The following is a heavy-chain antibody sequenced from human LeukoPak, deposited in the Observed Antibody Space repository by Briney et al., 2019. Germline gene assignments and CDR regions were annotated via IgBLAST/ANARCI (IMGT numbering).Heavy chain of an antibody. CDR3: AKHNGDYYYYGMDV. D-gene: IGHD3-16*01. CDR2: ISWNSGSI. Sequence: PGRSLRLSCAASGFTFDDYAMHWVRQAPGKGLEWVSGISWNSGSIGYADSVKGRFTISRDNAKNSLYLQMNSLRAEDTALYYCAKHNGDYYYYGMDVWGQGTTVTVSS. J-gene: IGHJ6*02. CDR1: GFTFDDYA. V-gene: IGHV3-9*01.